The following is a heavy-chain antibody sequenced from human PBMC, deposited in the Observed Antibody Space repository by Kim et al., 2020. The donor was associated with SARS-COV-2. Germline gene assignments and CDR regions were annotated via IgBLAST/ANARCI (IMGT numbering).Heavy chain of an antibody. J-gene: IGHJ4*02. V-gene: IGHV3-23*01. D-gene: IGHD3-22*01. CDR2: IGSHSGAT. Sequence: GGSLRLSCVASGFTFTNYAMTWVRQAPGKGLEWVSGIGSHSGATNYADSVKGRFTISRDNSKNTLFLQMNSLGAEDTAVYYCVKDLQPNSGFFHDYWGQGTLVTVSS. CDR1: GFTFTNYA. CDR3: VKDLQPNSGFFHDY.